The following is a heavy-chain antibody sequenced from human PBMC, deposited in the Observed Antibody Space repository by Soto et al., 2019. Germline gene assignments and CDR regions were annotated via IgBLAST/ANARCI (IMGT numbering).Heavy chain of an antibody. J-gene: IGHJ4*02. V-gene: IGHV1-46*01. Sequence: ASVKVSCKASGYTFTSSYMHWVRQAPGQGLEWMGIINPSGGSTSYAQKFQGRVTMTRDTSTSTVYMELSSLRSEDTAVYYCARLDMVTPIIDYWGQGTLVTVSS. CDR2: INPSGGST. D-gene: IGHD5-18*01. CDR3: ARLDMVTPIIDY. CDR1: GYTFTSSY.